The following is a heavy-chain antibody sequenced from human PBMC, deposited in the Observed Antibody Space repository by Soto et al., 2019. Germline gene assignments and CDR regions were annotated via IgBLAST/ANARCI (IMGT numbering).Heavy chain of an antibody. D-gene: IGHD3-9*01. V-gene: IGHV3-23*01. Sequence: GSLRLSCAASGFTFSSYAMSWVRQAPGKGLEWVSAISGSGGSTYYADSVKGRFTISRDNSKNTLYLQMNSLRAEDTAVYYCAKKVGIVLLTGYYFDYWGKGTLVTVSS. J-gene: IGHJ4*02. CDR3: AKKVGIVLLTGYYFDY. CDR2: ISGSGGST. CDR1: GFTFSSYA.